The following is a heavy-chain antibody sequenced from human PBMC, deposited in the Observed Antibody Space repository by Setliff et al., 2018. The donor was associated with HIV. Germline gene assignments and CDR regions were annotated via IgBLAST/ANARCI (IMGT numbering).Heavy chain of an antibody. CDR1: GSSVSSASY. CDR2: IFHRGTMFHSESVYT. CDR3: ARQEGYCSSTSCYAGSFMGYYYMDV. J-gene: IGHJ6*03. V-gene: IGHV4-39*01. Sequence: SETLSLTCTVSGSSVSSASYWGWIRQPPGKGLEWIGTIFHRGTMFHSESVYTYYNPSLKSRVTTSVDTSKNQFSLKLSSVTAADTAVYYCARQEGYCSSTSCYAGSFMGYYYMDVWGKGTTVTVSS. D-gene: IGHD2-2*01.